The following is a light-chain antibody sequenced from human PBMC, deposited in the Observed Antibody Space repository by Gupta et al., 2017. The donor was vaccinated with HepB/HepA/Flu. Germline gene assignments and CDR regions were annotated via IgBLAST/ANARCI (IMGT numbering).Light chain of an antibody. CDR2: DVS. J-gene: IGLJ3*02. CDR1: SSGVGGYNY. V-gene: IGLV2-14*03. Sequence: QSALTQPASVSGAPGKSITSTRPGTSSGVGGYNYFSWYQQHPGKAPKLMIYDVSNRPSGVSNRFSGSKSGNTASLTISGLQAEDEADYYCSSYTSSSTPWVFGGGTKLTVL. CDR3: SSYTSSSTPWV.